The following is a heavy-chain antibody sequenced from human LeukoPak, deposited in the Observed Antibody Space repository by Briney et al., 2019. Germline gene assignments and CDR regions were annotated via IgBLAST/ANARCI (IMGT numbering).Heavy chain of an antibody. CDR3: ARGFGGEGYFDL. D-gene: IGHD3-10*01. CDR2: IYHSGST. CDR1: GGSISSGGYY. Sequence: SETLSLTCTVSGGSISSGGYYWSWIRQPPGKGLEWIGYIYHSGSTYYNPSLKSRVTISVDRSKNQFSLKLSSVTAADTAVYYCARGFGGEGYFDLWGRGTLVTVSS. V-gene: IGHV4-30-2*01. J-gene: IGHJ2*01.